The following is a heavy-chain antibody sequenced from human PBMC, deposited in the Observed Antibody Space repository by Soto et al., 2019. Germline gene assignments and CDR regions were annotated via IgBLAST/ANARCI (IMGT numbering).Heavy chain of an antibody. CDR2: INSDGSST. CDR1: GFTFSSYW. D-gene: IGHD6-19*01. J-gene: IGHJ4*02. V-gene: IGHV3-74*01. CDR3: ASSIYSSGWYIPFYFDY. Sequence: GGSLRLSCAASGFTFSSYWMHWVRQAPGKGLEWVSRINSDGSSTSYADSVKGRFTISRDNAKNTLYLQMNSLRADDTAVYYCASSIYSSGWYIPFYFDYWGQGTLVTVSS.